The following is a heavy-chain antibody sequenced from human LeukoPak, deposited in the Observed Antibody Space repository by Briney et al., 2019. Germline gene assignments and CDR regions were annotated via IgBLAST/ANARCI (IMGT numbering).Heavy chain of an antibody. D-gene: IGHD6-13*01. CDR2: ISWNSGSI. Sequence: GRSLRRSCAASGFTFDDYAMHWVRQAPGKGLEWVSGISWNSGSIGYADSVKGRFTISRDNAKNSLYLQMNSLRAEDTALYYCAKAGTIAAAGSVNWFDPWGQGTLVTVSS. CDR1: GFTFDDYA. J-gene: IGHJ5*02. V-gene: IGHV3-9*01. CDR3: AKAGTIAAAGSVNWFDP.